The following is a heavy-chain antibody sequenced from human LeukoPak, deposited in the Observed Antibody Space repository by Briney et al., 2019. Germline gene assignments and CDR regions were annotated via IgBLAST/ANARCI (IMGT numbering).Heavy chain of an antibody. Sequence: EGSLRLSCAASGFTFSDYYMSWIRQAPGRGLEWVSYISTGSSYTNYADSVKGRFTISRDNAKNSLYLQMNSLRAEDTALYYCARAEGGPATAIYWGQGTLVTVSS. D-gene: IGHD2-21*02. V-gene: IGHV3-11*05. CDR3: ARAEGGPATAIY. J-gene: IGHJ4*02. CDR1: GFTFSDYY. CDR2: ISTGSSYT.